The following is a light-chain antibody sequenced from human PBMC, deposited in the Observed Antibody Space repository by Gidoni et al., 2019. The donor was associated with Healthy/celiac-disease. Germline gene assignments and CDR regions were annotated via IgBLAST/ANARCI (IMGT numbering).Light chain of an antibody. Sequence: VLTLSPLSLPVTPGEPASISCRSSQSLLHSNGYNYLDWYLQKPGQSPQLLIYLGSNRASGVPDRFSGSGSGTDFTLKISRVEAEDVGVYYCMQALQIPWTFGQGTKVEIK. CDR2: LGS. J-gene: IGKJ1*01. V-gene: IGKV2-28*01. CDR3: MQALQIPWT. CDR1: QSLLHSNGYNY.